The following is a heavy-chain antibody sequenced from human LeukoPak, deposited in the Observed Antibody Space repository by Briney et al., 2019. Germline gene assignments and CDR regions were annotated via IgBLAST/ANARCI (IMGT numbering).Heavy chain of an antibody. CDR2: IFSTGST. D-gene: IGHD1-14*01. Sequence: PSEILSLTCTVSDGSISSYYWSWIRQPAGRGLEWIGRIFSTGSTNYNPSLKSRVTMSVDTSKNQFSLKLSSVTAADTAVYYCARVSTGGRYDYWGQGTLVTVSS. J-gene: IGHJ4*02. CDR1: DGSISSYY. CDR3: ARVSTGGRYDY. V-gene: IGHV4-4*07.